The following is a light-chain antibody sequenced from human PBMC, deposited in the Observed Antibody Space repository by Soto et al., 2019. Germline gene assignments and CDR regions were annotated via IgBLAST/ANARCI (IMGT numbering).Light chain of an antibody. CDR3: QQYYSTPFT. CDR2: WAS. V-gene: IGKV4-1*01. CDR1: QSVLYSSNNKNY. J-gene: IGKJ3*01. Sequence: DLLVTHSPDSLAVSLGERATINCKSSQSVLYSSNNKNYLAWYQQKPGQPPKLLIYWASTRESGVPDRFSGSGSGTDFTLTISSLQAEDVAVYYCQQYYSTPFTFGPGTKVDTK.